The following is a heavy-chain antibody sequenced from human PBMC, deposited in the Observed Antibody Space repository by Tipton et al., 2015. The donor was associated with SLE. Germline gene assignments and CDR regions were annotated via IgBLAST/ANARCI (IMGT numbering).Heavy chain of an antibody. V-gene: IGHV3-48*03. J-gene: IGHJ6*03. Sequence: GSLRLSCAASGFTFSSYEMNWVRQAPGKGLEWVSYISSSGSTIYYADSVKGRFTISRDNAKNSLYLQMNSLRAEDTPVYYCAVAARPPYYYYYMDVWGKGTTVTVSS. CDR2: ISSSGSTI. CDR1: GFTFSSYE. CDR3: AVAARPPYYYYYMDV. D-gene: IGHD6-6*01.